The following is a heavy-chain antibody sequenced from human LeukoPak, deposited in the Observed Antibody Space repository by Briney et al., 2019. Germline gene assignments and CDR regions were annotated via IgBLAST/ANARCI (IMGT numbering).Heavy chain of an antibody. CDR2: IGISSGNT. V-gene: IGHV3-48*04. CDR1: GFIFSDYS. CDR3: ARDYNYAFDN. J-gene: IGHJ4*02. D-gene: IGHD3-22*01. Sequence: GFLRLSCAASGFIFSDYSMNWVRQAPGKGLEWISYIGISSGNTKYADSVKGRFTISGDSAKNSLYLQMNSLRVEDTAVYYCARDYNYAFDNWGQGTLVTVSS.